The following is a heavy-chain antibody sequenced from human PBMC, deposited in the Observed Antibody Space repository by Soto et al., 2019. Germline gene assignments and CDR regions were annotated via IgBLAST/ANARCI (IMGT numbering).Heavy chain of an antibody. D-gene: IGHD3-10*01. CDR2: IIRSGST. V-gene: IGHV4-59*01. CDR3: TRDLGVRGVIMGPDYYFGMDV. CDR1: AHSISSYY. J-gene: IGHJ6*02. Sequence: SDDLTLTWTLSAHSISSYYWRWIRRPPGEEMYSIGYIIRSGSTHSNPSLKSRVTISVDTAKNQFSLKLSSVTAADTAVYYCTRDLGVRGVIMGPDYYFGMDVWGPGTTVTV.